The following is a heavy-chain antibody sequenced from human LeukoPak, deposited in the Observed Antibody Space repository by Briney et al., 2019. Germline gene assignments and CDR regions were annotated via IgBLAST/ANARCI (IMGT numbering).Heavy chain of an antibody. V-gene: IGHV4-39*07. CDR3: ARLTYSNNWYFRRGLDNWFDP. Sequence: SETLSLTCTVSGGSISSSTYYWGWIRQPPGKGLEWIGNIYYRGSTYYNPSLKSRVTISVDTSKNQFSLRLSSVTAADTAVYYCARLTYSNNWYFRRGLDNWFDPWGQGTLVTVSS. CDR1: GGSISSSTYY. J-gene: IGHJ5*02. CDR2: IYYRGST. D-gene: IGHD6-13*01.